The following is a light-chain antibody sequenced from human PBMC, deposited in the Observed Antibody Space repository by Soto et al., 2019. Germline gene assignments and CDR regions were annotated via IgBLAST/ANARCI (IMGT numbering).Light chain of an antibody. CDR1: QSVSSN. Sequence: EIVMTHSPATLSVSPVERATLSFSASQSVSSNLAWYQQKPGQAPRLLIYGASTRATGIPARFSGSGSGTEFTLTISSLQSEDFAVYYCQQYNNWPVTFGQGTKVDI. V-gene: IGKV3-15*01. CDR2: GAS. J-gene: IGKJ1*01. CDR3: QQYNNWPVT.